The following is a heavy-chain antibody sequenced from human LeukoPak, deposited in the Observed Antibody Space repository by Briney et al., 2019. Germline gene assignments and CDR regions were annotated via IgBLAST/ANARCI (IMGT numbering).Heavy chain of an antibody. D-gene: IGHD3-22*01. V-gene: IGHV4-59*01. CDR2: IYYSGST. CDR3: ASHYYDSSGRDY. CDR1: GGSISSYY. Sequence: PSETLSLTCTVSGGSISSYYWSWIRQPPGKGLEWIGYIYYSGSTNYNLSLKSRVTISVDTSKNQFSLKLSSVTAADTAVYYCASHYYDSSGRDYWGQGTLVTVSS. J-gene: IGHJ4*02.